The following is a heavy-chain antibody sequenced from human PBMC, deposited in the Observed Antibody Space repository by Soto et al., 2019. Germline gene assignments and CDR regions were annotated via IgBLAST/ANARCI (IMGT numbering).Heavy chain of an antibody. D-gene: IGHD1-26*01. CDR2: ISYDGSNK. Sequence: GGPLRLSCASSGFTFSSYTMHWVSQAPGRGLEWLGMISYDGSNKNYADSVNGRLTISIDDSKGTLYLQMNSLRAEDTAVYYCAREIGGSYLVGAQDYGGQGTLVTVSS. V-gene: IGHV3-30-3*01. CDR1: GFTFSSYT. CDR3: AREIGGSYLVGAQDY. J-gene: IGHJ4*02.